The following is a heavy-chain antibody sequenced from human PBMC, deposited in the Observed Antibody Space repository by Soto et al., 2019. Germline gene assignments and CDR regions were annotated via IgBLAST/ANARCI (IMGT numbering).Heavy chain of an antibody. J-gene: IGHJ4*02. D-gene: IGHD3-10*01. V-gene: IGHV3-30*18. Sequence: GGSLRLSCAASGFTFSSYGMHWVRQAPGKGLEWVAVISYDGSNKYYADSVKGRFTISRDNSKNTLYLQMNSLRAEDTAVYYCAKDTALGFGEYYFDYWGQGTLVTVSS. CDR1: GFTFSSYG. CDR2: ISYDGSNK. CDR3: AKDTALGFGEYYFDY.